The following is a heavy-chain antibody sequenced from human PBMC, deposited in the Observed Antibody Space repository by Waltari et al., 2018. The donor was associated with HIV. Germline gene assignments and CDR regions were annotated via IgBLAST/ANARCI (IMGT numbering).Heavy chain of an antibody. CDR2: IFPGDSET. J-gene: IGHJ4*02. CDR3: ARASQWLEGVFDY. CDR1: GYSFTSYW. Sequence: EVQLVQSGAEVKKPGESLKISCKGSGYSFTSYWIGWLRQMTGKGREWMGIIFPGDSETRYNPSFQGQITISTDKSISTAYLQWSSLKASDTAMYYCARASQWLEGVFDYWGQGTLVTVSS. V-gene: IGHV5-51*01. D-gene: IGHD6-19*01.